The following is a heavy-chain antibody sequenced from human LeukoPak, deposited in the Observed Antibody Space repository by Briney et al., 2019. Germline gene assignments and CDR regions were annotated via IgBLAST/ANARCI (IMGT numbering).Heavy chain of an antibody. CDR2: INHSGST. CDR3: ARAVAARRRRAGYFDY. V-gene: IGHV4-34*01. Sequence: SETLSLTCAVYGGSFSGYYWSWIRQPPGKGLEWIGEINHSGSTNYNPSLKSRVTISVDTSKNQFSLKLSSVTAADTAVYYCARAVAARRRRAGYFDYWGQGTLVTVSS. CDR1: GGSFSGYY. D-gene: IGHD6-6*01. J-gene: IGHJ4*02.